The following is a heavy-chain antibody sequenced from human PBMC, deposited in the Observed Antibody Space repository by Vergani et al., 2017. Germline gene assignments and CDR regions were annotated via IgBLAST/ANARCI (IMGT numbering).Heavy chain of an antibody. J-gene: IGHJ4*02. CDR2: IWYDGSKE. Sequence: QVQLAESGGGVVQPGRSLRLSCAGSGFTLSSHAMHWVRQAPGKGLEWVAFIWYDGSKEYYADSVKGRFTISRDNSKNSLYLEMNSLRVEDTAVYFCARSLVAGKGGYWGQGTRVAVSS. CDR3: ARSLVAGKGGY. CDR1: GFTLSSHA. D-gene: IGHD6-19*01. V-gene: IGHV3-33*01.